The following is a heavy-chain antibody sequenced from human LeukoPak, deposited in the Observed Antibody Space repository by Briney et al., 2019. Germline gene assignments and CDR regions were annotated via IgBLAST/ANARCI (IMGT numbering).Heavy chain of an antibody. V-gene: IGHV4-59*08. CDR2: IYYSGST. CDR3: AWGTDSRGWFGLEY. Sequence: SGTLSLTCSVSRGSISTYYWSWIRQPPAKGLEWIGYIYYSGSTKYNPSLQRRVTISVDTSKNQFSLKLRAVTAPHTAMSFFAWGTDSRGWFGLEYWGQGTVVTVSS. J-gene: IGHJ4*02. D-gene: IGHD6-19*01. CDR1: RGSISTYY.